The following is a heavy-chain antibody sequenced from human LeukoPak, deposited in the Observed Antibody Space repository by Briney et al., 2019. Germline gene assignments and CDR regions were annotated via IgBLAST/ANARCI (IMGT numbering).Heavy chain of an antibody. V-gene: IGHV3-23*01. CDR2: ISGSGGST. CDR1: GSTFSSYA. D-gene: IGHD3-22*01. J-gene: IGHJ4*02. CDR3: AKDKGWLGRQGFDY. Sequence: GGSLSLSCAASGSTFSSYAMSWVRQAPGKGLEWVSAISGSGGSTYYADSVKGRFTISRDNSKNTLYLQMNSLRAEDTAVYYCAKDKGWLGRQGFDYWGQGTLDTVSS.